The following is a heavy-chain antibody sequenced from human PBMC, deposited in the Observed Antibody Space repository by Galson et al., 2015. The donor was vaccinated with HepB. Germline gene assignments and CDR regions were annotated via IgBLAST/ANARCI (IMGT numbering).Heavy chain of an antibody. CDR1: GYTFTGYY. CDR3: ARVGVAAGTSEWGYYYYYGMDV. V-gene: IGHV1-2*04. Sequence: SVKVSCKASGYTFTGYYMHWVRQAPGQGLEWMGWINPNSGGTNYAQKFQGWVTMTRDTSISTAYMELSRLRSDDTAVYYCARVGVAAGTSEWGYYYYYGMDVWGQGTTVTVSS. CDR2: INPNSGGT. D-gene: IGHD6-13*01. J-gene: IGHJ6*02.